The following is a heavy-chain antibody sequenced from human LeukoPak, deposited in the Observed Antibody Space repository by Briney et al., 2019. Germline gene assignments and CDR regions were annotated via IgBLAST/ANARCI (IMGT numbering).Heavy chain of an antibody. D-gene: IGHD3-22*01. J-gene: IGHJ5*02. CDR3: ATDFYDST. Sequence: GGSLRLSCATSGFTFSNARMNWVRQAPGQGLEWVGRIRSNSDGGTIDYAAPVRGRFTLSRDDSKTTLYLQMNSLQTEDTAVYYCATDFYDSTWGQGTLVTVSS. V-gene: IGHV3-15*07. CDR2: IRSNSDGGTI. CDR1: GFTFSNAR.